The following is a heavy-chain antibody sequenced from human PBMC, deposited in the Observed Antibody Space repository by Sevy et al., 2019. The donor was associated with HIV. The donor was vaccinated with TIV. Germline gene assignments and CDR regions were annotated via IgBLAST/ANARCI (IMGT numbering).Heavy chain of an antibody. CDR1: GFTFSSYS. CDR2: ISSSSSTI. D-gene: IGHD2-15*01. J-gene: IGHJ5*02. V-gene: IGHV3-48*02. CDR3: ARGHSKYCSGGSCYSMAYNRFDP. Sequence: GGSLRLSCAASGFTFSSYSMNWVRQAPGKGLEWVSYISSSSSTIYYADSVKGRFTISRDNAKNSLYLQMNSLRDEDTAVYYCARGHSKYCSGGSCYSMAYNRFDPWGQGTLVTVSS.